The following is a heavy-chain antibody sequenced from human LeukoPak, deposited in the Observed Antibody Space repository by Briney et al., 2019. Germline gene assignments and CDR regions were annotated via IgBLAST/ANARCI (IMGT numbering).Heavy chain of an antibody. D-gene: IGHD2-15*01. CDR2: MNPNSGNT. Sequence: ASVKVSCKASGYTFTSYDINWVRQATGQGLEWMGWMNPNSGNTGYAQKFQGRVTMTRNTSISTAYMELSSLRSEDTAVYYCANGGVADTSNHDWGQGTLVSVSS. J-gene: IGHJ4*02. CDR1: GYTFTSYD. V-gene: IGHV1-8*01. CDR3: ANGGVADTSNHD.